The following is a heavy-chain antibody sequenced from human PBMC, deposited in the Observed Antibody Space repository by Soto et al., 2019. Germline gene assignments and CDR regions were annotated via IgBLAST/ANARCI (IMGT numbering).Heavy chain of an antibody. CDR1: GFTFDDYA. CDR2: ISWSSGNI. D-gene: IGHD1-26*01. Sequence: GGSLRLSCAASGFTFDDYAMHWVRQAPGKGLEWVSGISWSSGNIGYADSVKGRFTISRDNAKNSLYLQRNSLRAEDTAFYYCAKDTNSDISRFDYWGQGTLVTVSS. J-gene: IGHJ4*02. V-gene: IGHV3-9*01. CDR3: AKDTNSDISRFDY.